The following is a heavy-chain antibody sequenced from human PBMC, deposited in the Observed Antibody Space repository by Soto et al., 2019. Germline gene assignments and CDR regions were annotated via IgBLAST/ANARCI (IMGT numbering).Heavy chain of an antibody. CDR1: GGSFSGYY. J-gene: IGHJ3*01. CDR3: ARELAGYEGLSF. D-gene: IGHD6-13*01. CDR2: SNHSGST. V-gene: IGHV4-34*01. Sequence: PSETLSLTCAVYGGSFSGYYWCWIRQPQGKGLEWIGESNHSGSTNYNPSLKSRVTISVDTSKNQFSLKLSSVTAADTAVYYCARELAGYEGLSFWGKGTMVTV.